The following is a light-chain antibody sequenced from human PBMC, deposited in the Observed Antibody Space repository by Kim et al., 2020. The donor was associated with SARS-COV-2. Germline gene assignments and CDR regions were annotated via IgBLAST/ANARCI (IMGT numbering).Light chain of an antibody. CDR1: QSISSY. CDR2: AAS. CDR3: QQSYRT. V-gene: IGKV1-39*01. Sequence: DIQMTQSPSSLSASVGDRVTITCRASQSISSYLNWYQQKPGKAPKLLIYAASSLQSGVPSRFSGSGYGTDFTLTISSLQPEDFATYYCQQSYRTFGQGTKLEIK. J-gene: IGKJ2*01.